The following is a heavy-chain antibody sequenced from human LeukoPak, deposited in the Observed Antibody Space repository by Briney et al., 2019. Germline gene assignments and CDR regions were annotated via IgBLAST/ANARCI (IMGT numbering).Heavy chain of an antibody. CDR2: TYYRSKWYN. CDR3: ARDGGAHGPSIFDY. D-gene: IGHD3-16*01. V-gene: IGHV6-1*01. Sequence: SQTLSLTCAISGDSVSSNSAAWNWIRQSPSRGLEWLGRTYYRSKWYNDYAVSVKSLITINPDTSKNQFSLQLNSVTPEDTAVYYCARDGGAHGPSIFDYWGQGTLVTVSS. CDR1: GDSVSSNSAA. J-gene: IGHJ4*02.